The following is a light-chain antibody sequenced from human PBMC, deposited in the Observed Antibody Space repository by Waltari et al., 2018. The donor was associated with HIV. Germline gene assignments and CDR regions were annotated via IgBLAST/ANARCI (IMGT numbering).Light chain of an antibody. CDR1: SSVDGSYNL. CDR3: CSYAGSPTFVI. Sequence: QSALTQPASVSGSVGLSITISCTGTSSVDGSYNLVSWYQQYPGKALKVIIYDVNKWRSGVSHRFSGFKADNTASLTISGLQAEDEADYDCCSYAGSPTFVIFGGGTKVTVL. CDR2: DVN. J-gene: IGLJ2*01. V-gene: IGLV2-23*02.